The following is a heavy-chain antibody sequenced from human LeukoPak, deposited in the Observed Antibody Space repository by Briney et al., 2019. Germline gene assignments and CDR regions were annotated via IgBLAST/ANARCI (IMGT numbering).Heavy chain of an antibody. J-gene: IGHJ4*02. Sequence: PSETLSLTCTVSGGSISSGDYYWTWIRQPPGKGLEWIGYIYYSGSAYYNPSLKSRLNISVDTSKNQFSLKLSSVTAADTAVYYCARERGYERYDYWGQGTLVTVSS. CDR3: ARERGYERYDY. CDR1: GGSISSGDYY. V-gene: IGHV4-30-4*08. D-gene: IGHD5-12*01. CDR2: IYYSGSA.